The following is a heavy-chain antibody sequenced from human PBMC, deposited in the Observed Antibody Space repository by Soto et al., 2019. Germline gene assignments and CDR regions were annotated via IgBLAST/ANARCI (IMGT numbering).Heavy chain of an antibody. V-gene: IGHV1-18*01. CDR2: ISAYNGNT. D-gene: IGHD3-3*01. Sequence: AASVKVSCKASGYTFTSYGISWVRQARGQGLEWMGWISAYNGNTNYAQKLQGRVTMTTDTSTSTAYMELRSLRSDDTAVYYCARDRTYYDFWSGYYRYYYYYGMDVWGQGTTVTVSS. CDR1: GYTFTSYG. J-gene: IGHJ6*02. CDR3: ARDRTYYDFWSGYYRYYYYYGMDV.